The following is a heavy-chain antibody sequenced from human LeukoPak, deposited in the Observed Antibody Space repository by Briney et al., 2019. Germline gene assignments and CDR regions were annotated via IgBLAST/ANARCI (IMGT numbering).Heavy chain of an antibody. D-gene: IGHD3-10*01. CDR2: IYMAGST. V-gene: IGHV4-4*07. CDR1: GGSISGHY. Sequence: SETLSLTCTVSGGSISGHYWSWIRQPAGKGLEWIGRIYMAGSTNYNPSLKSRVTMSVDMSKTQFSLKLRSVTAADTAVYFCARVALFGSGSYYWFDPWGQGTLVTVSS. CDR3: ARVALFGSGSYYWFDP. J-gene: IGHJ5*02.